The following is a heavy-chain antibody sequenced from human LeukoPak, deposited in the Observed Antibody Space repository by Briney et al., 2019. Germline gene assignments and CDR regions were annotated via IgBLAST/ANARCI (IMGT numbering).Heavy chain of an antibody. Sequence: SETLSLTCSASGGSIGSGSDYWSWIRQPAGKGLEWIGRISTTGSTNYNPSLKNRVTISVDTSRNQFSLKLSSVTAADTAVYYCARETYSGSPPYYFDYWGQGTLVTVSS. CDR2: ISTTGST. V-gene: IGHV4-61*02. CDR3: ARETYSGSPPYYFDY. D-gene: IGHD3-10*01. J-gene: IGHJ4*02. CDR1: GGSIGSGSDY.